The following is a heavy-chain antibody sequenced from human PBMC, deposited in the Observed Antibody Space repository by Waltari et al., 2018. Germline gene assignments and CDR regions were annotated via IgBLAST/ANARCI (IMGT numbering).Heavy chain of an antibody. J-gene: IGHJ4*02. D-gene: IGHD3-22*01. Sequence: EVQLVESGGGLIQPGGSLRLSCAASGFTVSSNYMSWVRQAPGKGLEWVSVIYSGGSTYYADSVKGRFTISRDNSKNTLYLQMNSLRAEDTAVYYCASPKGEDYYESSGPMDYWGQGTLVTVSS. V-gene: IGHV3-53*01. CDR2: IYSGGST. CDR3: ASPKGEDYYESSGPMDY. CDR1: GFTVSSNY.